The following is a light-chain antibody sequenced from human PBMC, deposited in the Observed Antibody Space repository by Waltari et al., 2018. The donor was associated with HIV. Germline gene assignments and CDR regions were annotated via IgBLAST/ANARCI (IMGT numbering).Light chain of an antibody. V-gene: IGLV3-1*01. J-gene: IGLJ1*01. CDR3: QVWDSSAEV. Sequence: SDELTQPPSVSVSPGQTASITCSGDTLGGKYACWYQHRPGPSPVLVIYQDTKRPSGIPQRFSGYHSGNTATLTITGAQAMDEADYYCQVWDSSAEVFGTGTKVTVL. CDR1: TLGGKY. CDR2: QDT.